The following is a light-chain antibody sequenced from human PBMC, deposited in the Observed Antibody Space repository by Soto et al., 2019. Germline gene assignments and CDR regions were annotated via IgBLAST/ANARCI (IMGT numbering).Light chain of an antibody. J-gene: IGLJ1*01. Sequence: QSVLTQPASVSGSPGQSITISCTGTRSDVGSYNLVSWFQQHPGKAPKLLIYEVNRRPSGISNRFSGSKSGSTASLTVSGLQAEDEADYYCCSYVDTSTSYVFGSGTKVTDL. V-gene: IGLV2-23*02. CDR1: RSDVGSYNL. CDR3: CSYVDTSTSYV. CDR2: EVN.